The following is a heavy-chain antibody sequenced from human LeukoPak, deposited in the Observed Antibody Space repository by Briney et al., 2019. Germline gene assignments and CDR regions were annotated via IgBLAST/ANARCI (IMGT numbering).Heavy chain of an antibody. CDR1: GFTVSSNY. D-gene: IGHD3-22*01. CDR3: ARGEYYYDSSGYYSYYFDY. CDR2: IYSGGST. J-gene: IGHJ4*02. Sequence: GESLRLSCAASGFTVSSNYMSWVRQAPGKGLEWVSVIYSGGSTYYADSVKGRFTISRDNSKNTLYLQMNSLRAEDTAVYYCARGEYYYDSSGYYSYYFDYWGQGTLVTVSS. V-gene: IGHV3-53*01.